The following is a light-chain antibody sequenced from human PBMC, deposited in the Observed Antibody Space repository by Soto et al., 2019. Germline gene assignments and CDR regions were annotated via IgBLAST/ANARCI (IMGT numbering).Light chain of an antibody. J-gene: IGKJ4*01. CDR1: QSVSNY. V-gene: IGKV3-11*01. CDR2: EAS. CDR3: QQRSYWLS. Sequence: EIVLTQSPATLSLSPGERATLSCRASQSVSNYLAWYQQKPGQAPRLLIYEASNRASGIPARFSGSGSGTDFTLTISSLEPVDFAVYYCQQRSYWLSFGGGTKVEIK.